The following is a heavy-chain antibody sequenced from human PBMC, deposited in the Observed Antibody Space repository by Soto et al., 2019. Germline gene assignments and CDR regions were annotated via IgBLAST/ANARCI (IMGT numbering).Heavy chain of an antibody. Sequence: GASVKVSCKASGYTFSSYGISWVRQAPGQGLEWMGRISAIHGIANYAQKLQGRVTMTADKSTSTAYMELSSLRSEDTAVYYCATASRGGLYNSNYGYCDYDLDIWSKGTRATV. CDR3: ATASRGGLYNSNYGYCDYDLDI. CDR2: ISAIHGIA. CDR1: GYTFSSYG. J-gene: IGHJ6*03. D-gene: IGHD1-7*01. V-gene: IGHV1-18*01.